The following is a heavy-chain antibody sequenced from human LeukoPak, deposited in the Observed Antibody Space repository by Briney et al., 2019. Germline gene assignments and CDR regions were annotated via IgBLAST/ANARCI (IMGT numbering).Heavy chain of an antibody. Sequence: GGSLRLSCAASGFTFSRHGVHWVRQAPGKGLEWVAVISYDGSDKHYADSVKGRFTISRDNSKNTLYLQMNSLRAEDTAVYYCAKLLIRGSVAGKGYWGQGTLVTVSS. J-gene: IGHJ4*02. V-gene: IGHV3-30*18. D-gene: IGHD6-19*01. CDR2: ISYDGSDK. CDR3: AKLLIRGSVAGKGY. CDR1: GFTFSRHG.